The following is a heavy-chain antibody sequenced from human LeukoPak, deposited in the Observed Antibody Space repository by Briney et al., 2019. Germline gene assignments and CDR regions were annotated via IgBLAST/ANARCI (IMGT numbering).Heavy chain of an antibody. CDR2: IYYSGTT. Sequence: SETLSLTCTVSGDSISSSSYYWPWIRQPPGKGLEWVGSIYYSGTTYYTPSLKSRVTISVDTSKNQFSLKLPSVTAADTAVYYCASGPGGSALFNWGQGTLVTVSS. CDR1: GDSISSSSYY. J-gene: IGHJ4*02. CDR3: ASGPGGSALFN. D-gene: IGHD4-23*01. V-gene: IGHV4-39*07.